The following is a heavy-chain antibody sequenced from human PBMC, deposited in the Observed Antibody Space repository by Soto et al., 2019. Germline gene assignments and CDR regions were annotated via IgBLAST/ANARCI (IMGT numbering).Heavy chain of an antibody. CDR1: GYTLTCQC. J-gene: IGHJ4*02. CDR2: INAGNGNT. Sequence: GAPVEVCSKASGYTLTCQCLYLVRQAPGQRLEWMGWINAGNGNTKYSQKFQGRVTITRDTSASTVYMGLSSLRSEDTAVYYCARSIVVVTALDYWGQGTLVTVSS. CDR3: ARSIVVVTALDY. D-gene: IGHD2-21*02. V-gene: IGHV1-3*01.